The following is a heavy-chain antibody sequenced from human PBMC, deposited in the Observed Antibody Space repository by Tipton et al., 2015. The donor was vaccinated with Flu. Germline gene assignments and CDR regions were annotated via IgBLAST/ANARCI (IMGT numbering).Heavy chain of an antibody. CDR2: IYASGST. V-gene: IGHV4-4*07. CDR1: GDSISSFY. J-gene: IGHJ4*02. Sequence: LRLSCTVSGDSISSFYWSWIRQPAGKGLEWIGRIYASGSTNSNPSLKSRVTMSVDTSKNQFSLKLSSVTAADTAVYYCARGSGSGTYVIFYFWGQGTLVTVSS. D-gene: IGHD3-10*01. CDR3: ARGSGSGTYVIFYF.